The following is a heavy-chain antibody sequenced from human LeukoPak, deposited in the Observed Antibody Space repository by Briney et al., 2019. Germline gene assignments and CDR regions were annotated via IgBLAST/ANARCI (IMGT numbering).Heavy chain of an antibody. CDR3: ARDFPGDYYYYYYMGV. V-gene: IGHV3-7*01. CDR2: IKQDGSEK. D-gene: IGHD1-14*01. J-gene: IGHJ6*03. Sequence: GGSLRLSCAASGFTFSSYWMSWVRQAPGKGLEWVANIKQDGSEKYYVDSVKGRFTISRDNAKNSLYLQMNSLRAEDTAVYYCARDFPGDYYYYYYMGVRGKGTTVTVSS. CDR1: GFTFSSYW.